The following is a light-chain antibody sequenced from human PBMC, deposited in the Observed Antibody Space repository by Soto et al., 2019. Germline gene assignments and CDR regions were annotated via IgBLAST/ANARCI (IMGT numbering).Light chain of an antibody. Sequence: EIVMTQSPATLSVSPGERATLSCRASQSVSSNLAWYQQKPDQAPRLLIYGASTRATGIPARFSGSGSGTEFTLTISSLQSEDFAVYYCQQYNTWPPLITFGQGTRLEIK. V-gene: IGKV3-15*01. CDR1: QSVSSN. J-gene: IGKJ5*01. CDR3: QQYNTWPPLIT. CDR2: GAS.